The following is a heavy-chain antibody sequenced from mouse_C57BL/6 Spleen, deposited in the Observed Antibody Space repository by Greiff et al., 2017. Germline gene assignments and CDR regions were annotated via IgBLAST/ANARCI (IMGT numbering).Heavy chain of an antibody. CDR2: INPSNGGT. CDR3: ARVGLRQDYRYFDV. CDR1: GYTFTSYW. V-gene: IGHV1-53*01. J-gene: IGHJ1*03. D-gene: IGHD2-4*01. Sequence: QVQLQQPGTELVKPGASVKLSCKASGYTFTSYWMHWVKPRPGQGLEWIGNINPSNGGTNYNEKFKNKATLTVDKSSSTAYMQLSSLTSEDFAVYYCARVGLRQDYRYFDVWGTGTTVTVSS.